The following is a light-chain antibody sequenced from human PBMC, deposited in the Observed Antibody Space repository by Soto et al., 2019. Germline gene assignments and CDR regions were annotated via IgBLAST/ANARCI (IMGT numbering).Light chain of an antibody. V-gene: IGLV3-21*02. Sequence: SYELTQPPSVSVAPGQTARITCGGDDIGGKSVHWYQQKPGQAPILVVYDDFDRPSGIPERFSGSNSGNTATLTISRVEARDEADYCCQVWDSSSERYVFGRDQGHRP. CDR3: QVWDSSSERYV. CDR2: DDF. CDR1: DIGGKS. J-gene: IGLJ1*01.